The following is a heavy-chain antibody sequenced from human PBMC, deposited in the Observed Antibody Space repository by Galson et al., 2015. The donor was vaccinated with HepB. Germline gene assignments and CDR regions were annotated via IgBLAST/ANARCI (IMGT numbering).Heavy chain of an antibody. Sequence: SVKVSCKASGYTFTSYGISWVRQAPGQGLEWMGWISAYNGNTNYAQKLQDRVTMTTDTSTSTAYMELRSLRSDDTAVYYCARDRRGYCSGGSCYSGGGYFDYWGQGTLVTVSS. D-gene: IGHD2-15*01. V-gene: IGHV1-18*01. J-gene: IGHJ4*02. CDR1: GYTFTSYG. CDR3: ARDRRGYCSGGSCYSGGGYFDY. CDR2: ISAYNGNT.